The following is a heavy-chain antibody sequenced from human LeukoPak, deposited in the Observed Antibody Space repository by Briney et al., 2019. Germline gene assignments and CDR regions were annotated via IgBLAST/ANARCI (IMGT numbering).Heavy chain of an antibody. Sequence: ASVKVSCKASGYTFTSYGISWVRQAPGQGLEWMGWISAYNGNTNYAQKLQGRVTMTTDTSTSTAYMELRSLRSDDTAVYYCARDRPEYYYDSSGYYYGDYWGQGTLVTVSS. J-gene: IGHJ4*02. D-gene: IGHD3-22*01. CDR1: GYTFTSYG. CDR2: ISAYNGNT. CDR3: ARDRPEYYYDSSGYYYGDY. V-gene: IGHV1-18*01.